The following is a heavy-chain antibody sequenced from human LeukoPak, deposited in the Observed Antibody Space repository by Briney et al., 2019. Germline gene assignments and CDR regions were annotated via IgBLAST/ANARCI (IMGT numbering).Heavy chain of an antibody. Sequence: GGSLRLSCAASGFTVSSNYMSWVRQAPGKGLEWVSLIYSGGSTFYADSVKGRFTISRDNSKNTLYLQMSSLRPEDTAVYYCAKDWGYRFASGSSYLDSWAREPWSPSPQ. V-gene: IGHV3-66*01. J-gene: IGHJ4*02. CDR1: GFTVSSNY. CDR3: AKDWGYRFASGSSYLDS. D-gene: IGHD3-10*01. CDR2: IYSGGST.